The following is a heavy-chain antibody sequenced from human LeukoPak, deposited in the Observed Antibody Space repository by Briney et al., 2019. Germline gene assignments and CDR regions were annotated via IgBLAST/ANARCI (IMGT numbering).Heavy chain of an antibody. Sequence: GGSLRLSCAASGFTFSSYGMSWVRQAPGKGLEWVSAISGSGGRTYYADSVKGRFTISRDNSKNTLYLQMNSLRAEDTAIYYCAIFQISTSWPEYFQHWGQGTLVTVSS. CDR3: AIFQISTSWPEYFQH. V-gene: IGHV3-23*01. CDR1: GFTFSSYG. D-gene: IGHD6-13*01. CDR2: ISGSGGRT. J-gene: IGHJ1*01.